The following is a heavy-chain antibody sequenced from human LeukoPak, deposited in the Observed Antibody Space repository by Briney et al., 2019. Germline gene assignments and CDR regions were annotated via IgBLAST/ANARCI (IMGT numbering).Heavy chain of an antibody. V-gene: IGHV3-23*01. D-gene: IGHD3-10*01. J-gene: IGHJ4*02. CDR2: ISGSGGST. CDR3: ARGILWFGELLSYYFDY. CDR1: GFTFSSYA. Sequence: GGSLRLSCAASGFTFSSYAMSWVRQAPGKGLEWVSAISGSGGSTYYADSVKGRFTISRDNAKNSLYLQMNSLRAEDTAVYYCARGILWFGELLSYYFDYWGQGTLVTVSS.